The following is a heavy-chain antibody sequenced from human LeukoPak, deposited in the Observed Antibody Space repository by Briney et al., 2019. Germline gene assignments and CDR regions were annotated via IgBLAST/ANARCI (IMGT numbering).Heavy chain of an antibody. Sequence: GGSLRLSCAASGFTFSSYAMSWVRQAPGKGLEWVSAISGSGGSTYYADSVKGRFTISRDNSKNTLYLQMNSLRAEDTAVYYCAKDALDCSGTSCYAPMDYWGQGTLVTVSS. CDR2: ISGSGGST. CDR1: GFTFSSYA. CDR3: AKDALDCSGTSCYAPMDY. D-gene: IGHD2-2*01. J-gene: IGHJ4*02. V-gene: IGHV3-23*01.